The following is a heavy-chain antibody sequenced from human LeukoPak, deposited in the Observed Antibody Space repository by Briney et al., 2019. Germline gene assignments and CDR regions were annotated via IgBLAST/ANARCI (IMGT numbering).Heavy chain of an antibody. CDR1: GFTFSSYG. J-gene: IGHJ4*02. D-gene: IGHD5-12*01. Sequence: GRSLRLSCAASGFTFSSYGMHWVRQAPGEGLEWVAVISNDGSIKYYADPVKGRFTVSRDNSKNTLYLQMNSLRLEDTAVFYCAREDSGYYFEYWGQGTLVTVSA. CDR2: ISNDGSIK. CDR3: AREDSGYYFEY. V-gene: IGHV3-30*03.